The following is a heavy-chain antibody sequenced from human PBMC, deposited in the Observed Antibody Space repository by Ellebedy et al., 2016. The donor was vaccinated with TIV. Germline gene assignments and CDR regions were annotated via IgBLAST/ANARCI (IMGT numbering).Heavy chain of an antibody. J-gene: IGHJ4*02. Sequence: GESLKISCAASGFTFSNYAMSWVRQAPGRGLEWVSTISGSGGGTYYTTSVKGRFTISRDNSKNTLYLQMNSLSAGDTAIYYCARLRYFGSGSYSDYWGQGTLVTVSS. CDR2: ISGSGGGT. CDR1: GFTFSNYA. D-gene: IGHD3-10*01. CDR3: ARLRYFGSGSYSDY. V-gene: IGHV3-23*01.